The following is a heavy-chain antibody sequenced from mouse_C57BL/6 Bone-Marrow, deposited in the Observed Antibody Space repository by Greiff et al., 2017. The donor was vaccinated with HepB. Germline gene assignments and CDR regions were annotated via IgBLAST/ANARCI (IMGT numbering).Heavy chain of an antibody. CDR2: IYPGSGST. V-gene: IGHV1-55*01. J-gene: IGHJ4*01. D-gene: IGHD1-1*01. CDR1: GYTFTSYW. CDR3: GYYYGSSYAMDY. Sequence: QVHVKQSGAELVKPGASVKMSCKASGYTFTSYWITWVKQRPGQGLEWIGDIYPGSGSTNYNEKFKSKATLTVDTSSSTAYMQLSSLTSEDSAVYYCGYYYGSSYAMDYWGQGTSVTVSS.